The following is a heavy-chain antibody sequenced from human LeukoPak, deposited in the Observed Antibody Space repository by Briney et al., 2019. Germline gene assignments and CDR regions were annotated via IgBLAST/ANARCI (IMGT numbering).Heavy chain of an antibody. J-gene: IGHJ4*02. CDR2: IIPIFGTA. CDR3: ASARHCSSTSCYEDFDY. D-gene: IGHD2-2*01. Sequence: SVTVTCKASGCTFSSYAISWVRQAPGQGLEWMGGIIPIFGTANYAQEFQGRVTITADESTSTAYLELHSMRSEDAAVYYCASARHCSSTSCYEDFDYQGQGTLVTVAS. CDR1: GCTFSSYA. V-gene: IGHV1-69*13.